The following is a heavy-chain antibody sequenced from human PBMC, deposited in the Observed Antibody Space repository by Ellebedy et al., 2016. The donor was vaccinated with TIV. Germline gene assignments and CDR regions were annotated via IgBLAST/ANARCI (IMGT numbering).Heavy chain of an antibody. J-gene: IGHJ4*02. V-gene: IGHV3-66*02. D-gene: IGHD2-2*03. CDR1: GVTVSTNY. CDR3: AKVPVGFCNRPFCFYLDD. Sequence: PGGSLRLSCAAAGVTVSTNYMSWDRQAPGKGLEWVSIIYSAGTTYYADSMKGRFTISRDNSENTLYLQMNTLRPEDTAVYYCAKVPVGFCNRPFCFYLDDWGQGTLVSVSS. CDR2: IYSAGTT.